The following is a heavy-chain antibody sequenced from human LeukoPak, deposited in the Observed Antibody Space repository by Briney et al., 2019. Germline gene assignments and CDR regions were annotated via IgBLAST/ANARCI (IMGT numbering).Heavy chain of an antibody. CDR1: GFTFSSYA. Sequence: GGSLRLSCAASGFTFSSYAMSWVRQAPGKGLEWVSAISGSGGSTYYADSVKGRFTISRDNSKNTLYVQMNSLRAEDTAVYYCAKAHRYCSSTSCCGNFDYWGQGTLVTVSS. V-gene: IGHV3-23*01. D-gene: IGHD2-2*01. CDR2: ISGSGGST. J-gene: IGHJ4*02. CDR3: AKAHRYCSSTSCCGNFDY.